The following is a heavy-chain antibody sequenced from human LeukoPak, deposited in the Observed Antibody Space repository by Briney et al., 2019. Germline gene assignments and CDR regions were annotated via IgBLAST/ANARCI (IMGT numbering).Heavy chain of an antibody. CDR1: GGSISSYY. CDR2: IYYSGST. D-gene: IGHD3-3*01. V-gene: IGHV4-59*01. CDR3: ARDLEAPYYDFWSGYYPGGFDP. Sequence: SETLSLTSTVSGGSISSYYWSWIRQPPGKGLEWIGYIYYSGSTNYNPSLKSRVTISVDTSKNQFSLKLSSVTAADTAVYYCARDLEAPYYDFWSGYYPGGFDPWGQGTLVTVSS. J-gene: IGHJ5*02.